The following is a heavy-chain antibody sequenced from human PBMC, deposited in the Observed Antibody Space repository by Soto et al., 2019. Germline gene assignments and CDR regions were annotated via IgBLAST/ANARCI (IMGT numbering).Heavy chain of an antibody. J-gene: IGHJ4*02. V-gene: IGHV3-49*03. Sequence: PGGSLRLSCTASGFTFGDYAVSGFRQAPGKGLEWVGFIRSKAYGGTTEYAASVKGRFTISRDDSKSIAYLQMNSLKTEDTAVYYFTRPLRYFDRLLSSGFDYSGQGTLGTLSS. CDR3: TRPLRYFDRLLSSGFDY. CDR2: IRSKAYGGTT. CDR1: GFTFGDYA. D-gene: IGHD3-9*01.